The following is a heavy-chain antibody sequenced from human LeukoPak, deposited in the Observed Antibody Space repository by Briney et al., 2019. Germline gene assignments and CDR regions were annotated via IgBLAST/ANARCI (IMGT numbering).Heavy chain of an antibody. Sequence: ASVKVSCKASGYTFTSYAMHWERQAPGQRLEWMGWINAGNGNTKYSQKFQGRVTITRDTSASTAYMELSSLRSEDTAVYYCARDSAGAYSSGWYGAFDIWGQGTMVTVSS. CDR3: ARDSAGAYSSGWYGAFDI. CDR2: INAGNGNT. CDR1: GYTFTSYA. V-gene: IGHV1-3*01. D-gene: IGHD6-19*01. J-gene: IGHJ3*02.